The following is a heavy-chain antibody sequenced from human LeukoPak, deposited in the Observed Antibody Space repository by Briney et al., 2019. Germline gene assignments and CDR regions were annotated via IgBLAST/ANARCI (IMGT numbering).Heavy chain of an antibody. CDR1: GFTFSTYG. J-gene: IGHJ6*02. CDR2: IWYDGSNK. CDR3: ARDHTAILYYYYGMDV. Sequence: PGGSLRLSCAASGFTFSTYGMHWVRQAPGKGLEWVALIWYDGSNKYYADSVKGRFTISRDNSKNTLYLQMNSLTAEDTAVYYCARDHTAILYYYYGMDVWGQGTTVTVSS. D-gene: IGHD5-18*01. V-gene: IGHV3-33*01.